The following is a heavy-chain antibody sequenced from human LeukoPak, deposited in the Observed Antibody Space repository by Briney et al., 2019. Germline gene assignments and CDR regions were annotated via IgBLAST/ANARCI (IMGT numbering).Heavy chain of an antibody. Sequence: SETLSLTCTVSGGSISSYYWSWIRQPAGKGLEWIGRIYTSGSTNYNPSLKSRVTMSVDTSKNQFSLKLSSVPAADTAVYYCARDSAKLGQKTIAAAGTRAFDYWGQGTLVTVSS. V-gene: IGHV4-4*07. CDR3: ARDSAKLGQKTIAAAGTRAFDY. J-gene: IGHJ4*02. D-gene: IGHD6-13*01. CDR1: GGSISSYY. CDR2: IYTSGST.